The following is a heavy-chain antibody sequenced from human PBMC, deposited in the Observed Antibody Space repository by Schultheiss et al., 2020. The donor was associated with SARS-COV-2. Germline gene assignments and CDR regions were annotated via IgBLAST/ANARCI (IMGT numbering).Heavy chain of an antibody. Sequence: GGSLRLSCAASGFTVSSNYMSWVRQATGKGLEWVAVISYDGSNKYYADSVKGRFTISRDNSKNTLYLQMNSLRAEDTAVYYCAKSIGEGVGATYFDYWGQGTLVTVSS. J-gene: IGHJ4*02. CDR2: ISYDGSNK. CDR1: GFTVSSNY. D-gene: IGHD1-26*01. CDR3: AKSIGEGVGATYFDY. V-gene: IGHV3-30*18.